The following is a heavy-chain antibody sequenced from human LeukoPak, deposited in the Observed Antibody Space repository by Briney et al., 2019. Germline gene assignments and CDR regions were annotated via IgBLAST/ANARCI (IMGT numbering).Heavy chain of an antibody. Sequence: GGSLRLSCAASGFTVSSNYMSWVRQAPGKGLEWVSVIYSGGSTYYADSVKGRFTISRHNSKNTLYLQMNSLRAEDTAVYYCASARAGTTYSYYYYGMDVWGQGTTVTVSS. CDR3: ASARAGTTYSYYYYGMDV. D-gene: IGHD1-7*01. CDR2: IYSGGST. CDR1: GFTVSSNY. J-gene: IGHJ6*02. V-gene: IGHV3-53*04.